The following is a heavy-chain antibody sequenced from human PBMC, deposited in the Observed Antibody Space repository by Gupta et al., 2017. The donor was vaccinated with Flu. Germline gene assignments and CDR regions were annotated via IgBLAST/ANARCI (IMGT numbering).Heavy chain of an antibody. CDR2: IYHSGST. V-gene: IGHV4-38-2*02. CDR1: GYSISSGYY. Sequence: QVQLQESGPGLVKPSETLSLTCAVSGYSISSGYYWGWIRQPPGKGLEWIGSIYHSGSTYYNPSLKSRVTISVDTSKNQFSLKLSSVTAADTAVYYCARDGDYVGYWGQGTLVTVSS. D-gene: IGHD4-17*01. CDR3: ARDGDYVGY. J-gene: IGHJ4*02.